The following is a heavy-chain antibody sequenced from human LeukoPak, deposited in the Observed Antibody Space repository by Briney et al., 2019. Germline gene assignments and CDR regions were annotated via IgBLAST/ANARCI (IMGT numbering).Heavy chain of an antibody. D-gene: IGHD3-3*01. CDR2: ISSSSSYI. J-gene: IGHJ6*02. V-gene: IGHV3-21*01. CDR3: ARAKGNTIFARWGLRAYGMDV. Sequence: PGGSLRLSCAASGFTFSSYSMNWVRQAPGKGLEWVSSISSSSSYIYYADSVKGRFTISRDNAKNSLYLQMNSLRAEDTAVYYCARAKGNTIFARWGLRAYGMDVWGQGTTVTVSS. CDR1: GFTFSSYS.